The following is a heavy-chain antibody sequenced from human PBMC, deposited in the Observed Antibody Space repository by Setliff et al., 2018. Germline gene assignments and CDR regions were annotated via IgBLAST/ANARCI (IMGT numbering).Heavy chain of an antibody. Sequence: TLSLTCSLSGDFISSGSYYWSWIRQTAGNGLEWIGHVSSRGNTNYNPSLKSRVTISIDTSSKHFSLILTSVTAADTAVYYCARDPGYPSGVAGGFDTWGQGTTVTVSS. CDR1: GDFISSGSYY. D-gene: IGHD2-2*03. V-gene: IGHV4-61*09. J-gene: IGHJ3*02. CDR2: VSSRGNT. CDR3: ARDPGYPSGVAGGFDT.